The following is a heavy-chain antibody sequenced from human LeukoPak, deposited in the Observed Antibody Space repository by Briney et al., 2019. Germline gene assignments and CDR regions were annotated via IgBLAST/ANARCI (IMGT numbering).Heavy chain of an antibody. CDR3: TRTQEHGSGSFPFDY. CDR2: INPNTGGR. Sequence: ASVKVSCKASGYTVTGYYIHWVRQAPGQGLEWMGWINPNTGGRDYAQKFQGRVTMTRDTSISTAYMEVSSLRSDDTAVYYCTRTQEHGSGSFPFDYWGPGTLVTVSS. D-gene: IGHD3-10*01. CDR1: GYTVTGYY. V-gene: IGHV1-2*02. J-gene: IGHJ4*02.